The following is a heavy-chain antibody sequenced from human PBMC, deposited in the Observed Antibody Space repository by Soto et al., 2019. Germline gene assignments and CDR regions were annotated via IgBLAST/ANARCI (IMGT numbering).Heavy chain of an antibody. Sequence: VKVSCKASGYTFTSYDINWVRQATGQGLEWMGWINPNSGNTGYAQKFQDRVTMSRNTSMSTVYMELSSLRSNDTAMYYCARDPSTSRFDYWGQGTLVTVSS. CDR1: GYTFTSYD. CDR3: ARDPSTSRFDY. V-gene: IGHV1-8*01. CDR2: INPNSGNT. D-gene: IGHD2-2*01. J-gene: IGHJ4*02.